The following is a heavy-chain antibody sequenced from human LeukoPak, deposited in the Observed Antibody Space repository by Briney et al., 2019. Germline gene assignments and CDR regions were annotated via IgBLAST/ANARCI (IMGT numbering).Heavy chain of an antibody. V-gene: IGHV4-59*01. CDR2: IYYTGST. CDR1: GGPISSYY. CDR3: ASAPRRTFDT. J-gene: IGHJ3*02. Sequence: SETLSLTCTVSGGPISSYYWSWIRQPPGKGLEWIGYIYYTGSTNYNPSLKSRVTISVDTSKNQLSLKLSSLTAADTAAYYCASAPRRTFDTWGPGTMVTVSS.